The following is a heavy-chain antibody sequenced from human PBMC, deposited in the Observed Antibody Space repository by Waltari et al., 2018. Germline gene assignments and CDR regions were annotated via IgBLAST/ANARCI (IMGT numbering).Heavy chain of an antibody. CDR1: GFTFSNYA. V-gene: IGHV3-23*01. Sequence: EEQLLESGGGLVQPGGSLRLSCAASGFTFSNYAMTWVRQAPGKGLEWVASIGIATDNTSEADSVKGRFTISRDNSRDTLHLQMNSLRVEDTAVYYCAKGVGYSSAGTCYRYFDPWGQGTQVTVSS. CDR2: IGIATDNT. D-gene: IGHD2-15*01. CDR3: AKGVGYSSAGTCYRYFDP. J-gene: IGHJ5*02.